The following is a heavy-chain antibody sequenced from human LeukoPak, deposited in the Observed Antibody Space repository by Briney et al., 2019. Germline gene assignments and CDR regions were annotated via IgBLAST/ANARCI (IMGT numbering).Heavy chain of an antibody. CDR1: GYTFTSYA. Sequence: GASVKVSCKASGYTFTSYAMNWVRQAPGQGLEWMGWISAYNGNTNYAQKLQGRVTMTTDTSTSTAYMELRSLRSDDTAVYYCARRAVAATLDYWGQGTLVTVSS. CDR2: ISAYNGNT. D-gene: IGHD2-15*01. V-gene: IGHV1-18*01. CDR3: ARRAVAATLDY. J-gene: IGHJ4*02.